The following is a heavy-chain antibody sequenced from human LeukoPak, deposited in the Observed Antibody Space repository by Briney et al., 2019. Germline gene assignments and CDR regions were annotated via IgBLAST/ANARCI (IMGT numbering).Heavy chain of an antibody. J-gene: IGHJ3*02. D-gene: IGHD4-17*01. CDR2: ISDNGGTT. CDR1: GFTFSGYG. CDR3: AKEPTTVTTFAFDI. V-gene: IGHV3-23*01. Sequence: GGSLRLSCAASGFTFSGYGMSWVRQAPGKGLECVSGISDNGGTTHYADSVKGRFTISRDNSKNTLYLQMNSLRAEDTAVYYCAKEPTTVTTFAFDIWGQGTMVTVSS.